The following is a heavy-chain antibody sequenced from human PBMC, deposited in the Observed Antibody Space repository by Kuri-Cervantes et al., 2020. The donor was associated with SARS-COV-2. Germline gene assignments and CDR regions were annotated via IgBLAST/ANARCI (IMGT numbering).Heavy chain of an antibody. CDR2: FDPEDGET. D-gene: IGHD6-19*01. CDR3: ARSPLTRRYSSGWTERYYYYYHMDV. V-gene: IGHV1-24*01. CDR1: GYTLTELS. Sequence: ASVKVSCKVSGYTLTELSMHWVRQAPGKGLEWMGGFDPEDGETIYAQKFQGRVTMTTDTSASTAYMELRSLRSDDTAVYYCARSPLTRRYSSGWTERYYYYYHMDVWGKGTTVTVSS. J-gene: IGHJ6*03.